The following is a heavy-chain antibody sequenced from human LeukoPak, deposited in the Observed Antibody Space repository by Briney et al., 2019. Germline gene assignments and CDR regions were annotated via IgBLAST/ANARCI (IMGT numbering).Heavy chain of an antibody. CDR3: ARDERDGYSLRY. Sequence: GASVKVSCKASGYTFTSYAMHWVRQAPGQRLEWMGWINAGNGNTKYSQKFQGRVTITADKSTSTAYMELSSLESADTAIYYCARDERDGYSLRYWGQGTLVTVSS. D-gene: IGHD5-24*01. J-gene: IGHJ4*02. CDR2: INAGNGNT. V-gene: IGHV1-3*01. CDR1: GYTFTSYA.